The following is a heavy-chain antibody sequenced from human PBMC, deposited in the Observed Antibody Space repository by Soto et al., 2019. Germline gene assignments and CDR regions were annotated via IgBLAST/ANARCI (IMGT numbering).Heavy chain of an antibody. D-gene: IGHD3-10*01. CDR1: GFTFSSYA. CDR2: ISGSGGST. CDR3: AKLIGDGPAGGYFDY. J-gene: IGHJ4*02. V-gene: IGHV3-23*01. Sequence: EVQLLESGGGLVQPGGSLRLSCAASGFTFSSYAMRWVRQAPGKGLEWVSAISGSGGSTYYADSVKGRFTISRDNSKNTLYLQMNSLRAEDTAVYYCAKLIGDGPAGGYFDYWGQGTLVTVSS.